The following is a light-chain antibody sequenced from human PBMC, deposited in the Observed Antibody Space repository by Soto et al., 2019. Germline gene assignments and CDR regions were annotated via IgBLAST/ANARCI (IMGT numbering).Light chain of an antibody. J-gene: IGKJ5*01. CDR2: GSS. CDR3: QQYDNSPIT. Sequence: EIVLTQSPATLSLSPGERATLSCRASQSLTSNSLAWYQQKPGQAPSLLIYGSSSRATGAPDRFSGSGSGADFTLTITRLEPEDFAVYYCQQYDNSPITFGQGTRLEIK. V-gene: IGKV3-20*01. CDR1: QSLTSNS.